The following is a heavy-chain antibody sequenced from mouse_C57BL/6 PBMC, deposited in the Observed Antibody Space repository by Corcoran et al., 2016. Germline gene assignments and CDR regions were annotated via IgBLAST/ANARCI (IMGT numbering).Heavy chain of an antibody. CDR3: ARSSDHYGSRYWYFDV. CDR1: GYTFTTYG. D-gene: IGHD1-1*01. V-gene: IGHV9-3*01. J-gene: IGHJ1*03. CDR2: INTYSGVP. Sequence: QIQLVQSGPALKKHGETVKISCKASGYTFTTYGMSWVKQAPGKGLKWMGWINTYSGVPTYADDFKGRFAFSLETSASTAYLQINNLKNEDTATYFCARSSDHYGSRYWYFDVWGTGTTVTVSS.